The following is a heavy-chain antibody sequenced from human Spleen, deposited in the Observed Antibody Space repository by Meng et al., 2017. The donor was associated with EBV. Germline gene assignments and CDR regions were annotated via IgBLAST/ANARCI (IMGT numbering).Heavy chain of an antibody. D-gene: IGHD6-13*01. CDR2: INPNCGGT. V-gene: IGHV1-2*06. CDR3: AKGVKYAAAGDFDY. CDR1: GYTCTGYY. Sequence: VPLVQSGSEVKKPGPSLEVTCKSSGYTCTGYYIHGVRQPRAQGLEWMGLINPNCGGTIYARNFKGRVTMTGETSISTSYMELSRLRAEDTAVYYCAKGVKYAAAGDFDYWGQGTLVTVSS. J-gene: IGHJ4*02.